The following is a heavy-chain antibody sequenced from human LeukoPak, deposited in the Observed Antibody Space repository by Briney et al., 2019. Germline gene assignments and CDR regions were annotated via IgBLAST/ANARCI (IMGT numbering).Heavy chain of an antibody. V-gene: IGHV3-64*04. CDR2: ISSNGGST. CDR1: GFTFSSYA. CDR3: ARLTGVVNAFDY. D-gene: IGHD5-18*01. J-gene: IGHJ4*02. Sequence: GGSLRLSCSASGFTFSSYAMHWVRQAPGKGLEYVSAISSNGGSTYYADSVKGRFTISRDNAKYSLYLQVNSLRAEDTAVYYCARLTGVVNAFDYWGQGTLVTVSS.